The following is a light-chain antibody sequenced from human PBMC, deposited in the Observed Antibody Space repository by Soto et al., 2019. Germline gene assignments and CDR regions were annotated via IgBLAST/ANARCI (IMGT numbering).Light chain of an antibody. Sequence: EIVLTQSRATLSFSPGETATLSFRASQSISNYLAWYQHKPGQAPRLLIFDASNRATGIPARFSGSGSGTDFTLTISGLEPEDFAIYYCQKRGNWPQFGQGARLEI. CDR3: QKRGNWPQ. V-gene: IGKV3-11*01. CDR1: QSISNY. J-gene: IGKJ5*01. CDR2: DAS.